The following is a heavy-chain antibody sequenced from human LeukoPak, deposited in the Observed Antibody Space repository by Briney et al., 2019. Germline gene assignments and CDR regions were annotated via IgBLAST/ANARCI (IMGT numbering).Heavy chain of an antibody. Sequence: GGSLRLSCAASGFTFSSYAMSWVRQAPGKGLEWVSAISGSGGSTYYADSVKGRFTISRDNSKNTLYLQMNSLRAEDTAVYYCAKGSGDFWSGYYAYWGQGTPVTVSS. J-gene: IGHJ4*02. V-gene: IGHV3-23*01. CDR3: AKGSGDFWSGYYAY. CDR2: ISGSGGST. D-gene: IGHD3-3*01. CDR1: GFTFSSYA.